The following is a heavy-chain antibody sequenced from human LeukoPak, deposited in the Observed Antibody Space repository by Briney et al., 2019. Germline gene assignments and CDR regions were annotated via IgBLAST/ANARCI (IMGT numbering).Heavy chain of an antibody. CDR1: GYSISSGYY. CDR3: ARVIDVAAAGYFDS. J-gene: IGHJ4*02. Sequence: PSETLSLTCTVSGYSISSGYYWAWIRQPPGKGLEWIGTIFRIGSTYYNPSLKSRVTISVDTSKNQFSLKLSSVTAADMALYYCARVIDVAAAGYFDSWGQGTQVTVSS. V-gene: IGHV4-38-2*02. CDR2: IFRIGST. D-gene: IGHD6-13*01.